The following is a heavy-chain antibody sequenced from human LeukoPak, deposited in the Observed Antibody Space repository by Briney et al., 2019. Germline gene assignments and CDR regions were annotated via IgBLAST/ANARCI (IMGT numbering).Heavy chain of an antibody. CDR1: GGSISSYY. J-gene: IGHJ4*02. D-gene: IGHD1-26*01. V-gene: IGHV4-59*08. CDR3: ARLSGSPHPPFDY. CDR2: IYYSGST. Sequence: PSETLSLTCTVSGGSISSYYWSWVRQPPGKGLEWIGYIYYSGSTYYNPSLKSGGTISVEKTKNKTSLKLTSVSAADTAVYYCARLSGSPHPPFDYWGQGTLVTVSS.